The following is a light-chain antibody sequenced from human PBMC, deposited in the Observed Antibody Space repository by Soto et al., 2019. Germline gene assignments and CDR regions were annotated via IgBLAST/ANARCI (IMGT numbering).Light chain of an antibody. Sequence: AIRMTQSPPSFSASTGDRVTITCRASQGISSYLAWYQQKPGKAPKLLIYAASTLQSGVPSRFSGSGSGTDFTLTISSLQPDDFATNYCQQYNTFWTFGQRTKVDIK. CDR1: QGISSY. CDR3: QQYNTFWT. J-gene: IGKJ1*01. CDR2: AAS. V-gene: IGKV1-8*01.